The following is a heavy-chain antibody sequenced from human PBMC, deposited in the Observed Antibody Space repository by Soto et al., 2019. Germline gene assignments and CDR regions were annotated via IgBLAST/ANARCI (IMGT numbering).Heavy chain of an antibody. J-gene: IGHJ4*02. Sequence: EVRLVESGGGLVQPGGSLRLSCAASGVIVSSNYMTWVRQAPGKGLAWVSLLYNGGATHYAASVKGRFTISSHSSQNTMFLQMNSLRTEDTATYYCVRGRYGAEIHWGQGTKVTVSS. D-gene: IGHD5-18*01. CDR1: GVIVSSNY. CDR3: VRGRYGAEIH. CDR2: LYNGGAT. V-gene: IGHV3-53*04.